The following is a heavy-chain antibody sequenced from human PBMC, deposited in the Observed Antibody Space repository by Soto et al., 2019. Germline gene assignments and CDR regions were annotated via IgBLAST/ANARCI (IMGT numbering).Heavy chain of an antibody. CDR2: IYYSGST. Sequence: SETLSLTCTVSGGSISSGGYYWSWIRQHPGKGLEWIGYIYYSGSTYSNPSLKSRVTISVDTSKNQFSLKLSSVTAADTAVYYCARDDTAMVNLDYWGQGTLVTVSS. CDR3: ARDDTAMVNLDY. J-gene: IGHJ4*02. CDR1: GGSISSGGYY. V-gene: IGHV4-31*03. D-gene: IGHD5-18*01.